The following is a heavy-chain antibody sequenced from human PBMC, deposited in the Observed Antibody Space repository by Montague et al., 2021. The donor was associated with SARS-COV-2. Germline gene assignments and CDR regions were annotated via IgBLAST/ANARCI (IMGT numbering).Heavy chain of an antibody. V-gene: IGHV4-34*01. CDR1: GGSFSDSH. CDR2: INQSGST. Sequence: SETLSLTCAVYGGSFSDSHWSWLRQPPGKGLEWIGEINQSGSTKYNPSLKSRVTISVDTSKNQFSLKLSSLTAADTAVYYCARGQSGITMIVVAFLGVEFYFDNWGQGTLVTVSS. J-gene: IGHJ4*02. D-gene: IGHD3-22*01. CDR3: ARGQSGITMIVVAFLGVEFYFDN.